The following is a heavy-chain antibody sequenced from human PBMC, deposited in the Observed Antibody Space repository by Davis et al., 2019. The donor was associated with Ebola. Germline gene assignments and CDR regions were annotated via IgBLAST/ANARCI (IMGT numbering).Heavy chain of an antibody. V-gene: IGHV1-69*10. Sequence: SVKVSCKASGGTFNTLVISWVRQAPGQGLEWVGGIIPMLGPNYAQKFQGRVTITADESTTTAYLELRTLKSDDTAVYYCVREEKSALQELSFSAFHFWGQGTRVTVSS. J-gene: IGHJ3*01. CDR2: IIPMLGP. CDR3: VREEKSALQELSFSAFHF. CDR1: GGTFNTLV. D-gene: IGHD3-16*02.